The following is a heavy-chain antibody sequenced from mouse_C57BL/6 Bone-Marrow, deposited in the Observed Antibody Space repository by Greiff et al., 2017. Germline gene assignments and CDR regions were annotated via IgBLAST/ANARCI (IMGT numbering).Heavy chain of an antibody. V-gene: IGHV2-9-1*01. CDR1: GFSLTSYA. CDR3: ARAFITTVVSYAMDY. J-gene: IGHJ4*01. Sequence: VQRVESGPGLVAPSQSLSITCTVSGFSLTSYAISWVRQPPGKGLEWLGVIWTGGGTNYNSALKSRLSISKDNSKSQVFLKMNSLQTDDTARYYCARAFITTVVSYAMDYWGQGTSVTVSS. CDR2: IWTGGGT. D-gene: IGHD1-1*01.